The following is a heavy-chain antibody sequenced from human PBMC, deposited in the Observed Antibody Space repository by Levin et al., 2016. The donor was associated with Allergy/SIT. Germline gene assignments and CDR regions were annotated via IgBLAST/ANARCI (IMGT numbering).Heavy chain of an antibody. D-gene: IGHD5-24*01. CDR1: GYSFTSYW. V-gene: IGHV5-51*01. CDR3: ARHSLRSLHQYYYYYMDV. CDR2: IYPGDSDT. Sequence: GESLKISCKGSGYSFTSYWIAWVRQMPGKGLEWMGIIYPGDSDTNYSPSFQGHVTISADKSISTAYLQWSSLKASDTAMYYCARHSLRSLHQYYYYYMDVWGKGTTVTVSS. J-gene: IGHJ6*03.